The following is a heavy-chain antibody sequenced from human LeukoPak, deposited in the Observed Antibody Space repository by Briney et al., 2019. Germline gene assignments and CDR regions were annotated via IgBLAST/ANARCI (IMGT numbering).Heavy chain of an antibody. CDR3: ARERIYDSSGYTYGMDV. V-gene: IGHV3-33*01. J-gene: IGHJ6*02. Sequence: GGSLRLSCAASGFTFSSYGMPWVRQAPGKGLEWVAVIWYDGSNKYYADSVKGRFTISRDNSKNTLYLQMNSLRAEDTAVYYCARERIYDSSGYTYGMDVWGQGTTVTVSS. D-gene: IGHD3-22*01. CDR2: IWYDGSNK. CDR1: GFTFSSYG.